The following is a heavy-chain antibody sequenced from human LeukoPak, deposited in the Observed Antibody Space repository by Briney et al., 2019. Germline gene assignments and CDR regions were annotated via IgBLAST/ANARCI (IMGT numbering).Heavy chain of an antibody. CDR2: IIPIFGTA. J-gene: IGHJ4*02. CDR3: ARDHGYCSSTSCYPSFDY. Sequence: ASVKLSCKASGGTFSSYAISWVRQAPGQGLEWMGGIIPIFGTANYAQKFQGRVTITADESTSTAYMELSSLRSEDTAVYYCARDHGYCSSTSCYPSFDYWGQGTLVTVSS. V-gene: IGHV1-69*13. CDR1: GGTFSSYA. D-gene: IGHD2-2*03.